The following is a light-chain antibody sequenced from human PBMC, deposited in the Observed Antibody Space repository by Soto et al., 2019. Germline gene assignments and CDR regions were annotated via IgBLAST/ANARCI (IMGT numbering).Light chain of an antibody. CDR3: QQYGNSPLT. Sequence: EIVLTQSPGTLSLSPGNRSTLSCRVSQSVSSSYLAWYQQRPGQAPRLLIYGASNRATGIPDRFSGSGSGTDFTLTISRLEPEDFAVYFCQQYGNSPLTFGGGTKV. V-gene: IGKV3-20*01. CDR2: GAS. J-gene: IGKJ4*02. CDR1: QSVSSSY.